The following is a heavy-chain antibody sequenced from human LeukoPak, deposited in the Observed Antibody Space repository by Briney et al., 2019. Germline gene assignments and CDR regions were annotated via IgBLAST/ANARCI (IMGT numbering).Heavy chain of an antibody. CDR1: GYTFTSYA. V-gene: IGHV1-3*01. CDR2: INAGNGNT. CDR3: ARDLRRHYGGNSPLNY. J-gene: IGHJ4*02. D-gene: IGHD4-23*01. Sequence: ASVKVSCKASGYTFTSYAMHWVRQAPGQRLEWMGWINAGNGNTKYSQKFQGRVTITRDTSASTAYMELSRPRSDDTAVYYCARDLRRHYGGNSPLNYWGQGTLVTVSS.